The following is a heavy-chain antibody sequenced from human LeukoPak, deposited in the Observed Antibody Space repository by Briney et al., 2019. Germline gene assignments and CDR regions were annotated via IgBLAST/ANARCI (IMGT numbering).Heavy chain of an antibody. CDR1: GYTFTSYD. Sequence: ASVKVSCKASGYTFTSYDINWVRQATGQGLEWMGWMNPNSGNTGYAQKFQGRVTMTRNTSISTAYMELSSLRSEDTAVYYCARVITGTTYYYYYYGMDVWAKGPRSPSP. CDR2: MNPNSGNT. J-gene: IGHJ6*02. V-gene: IGHV1-8*01. CDR3: ARVITGTTYYYYYYGMDV. D-gene: IGHD1-7*01.